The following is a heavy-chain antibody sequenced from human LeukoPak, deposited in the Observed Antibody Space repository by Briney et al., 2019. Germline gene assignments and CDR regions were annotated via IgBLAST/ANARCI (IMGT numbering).Heavy chain of an antibody. D-gene: IGHD6-25*01. CDR1: GFTVSSYD. V-gene: IGHV3-64*01. Sequence: GGSLRLSCAASGFTVSSYDMHWVRQAPGNGREDVSAISSNGDSTYYATSVKRRFTISRDNSKNTLYLQMGSLRAEDMAVYYCAREGVGMAAKTQPLDYWGQGPLATVS. CDR3: AREGVGMAAKTQPLDY. J-gene: IGHJ4*02. CDR2: ISSNGDST.